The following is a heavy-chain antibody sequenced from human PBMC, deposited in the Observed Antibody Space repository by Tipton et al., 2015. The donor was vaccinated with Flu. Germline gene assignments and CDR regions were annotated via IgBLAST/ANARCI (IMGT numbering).Heavy chain of an antibody. J-gene: IGHJ4*02. CDR2: IYHSGNT. Sequence: LRLSCTVSDGSLSRNYWSWIRQSPGKGLEWIGYIYHSGNTDYNPSLKSRPTIAVDTSKNQFSLRLTSITATDTAVYFCARGGRGHDYWGPGTLVTVSS. CDR1: DGSLSRNY. V-gene: IGHV4-59*01. CDR3: ARGGRGHDY. D-gene: IGHD1-26*01.